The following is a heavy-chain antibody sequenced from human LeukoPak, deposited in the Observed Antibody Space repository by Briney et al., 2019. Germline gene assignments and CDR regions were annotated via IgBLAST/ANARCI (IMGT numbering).Heavy chain of an antibody. J-gene: IGHJ4*02. Sequence: GGSLRLSCAASGFTFNTYGMHWVRQAPGKGLEWVAFIRYDGSNKYYADSVKGRFTISRDNSKNTLYLQMNSLRAEDTAVYYCAKSRGMVRGVINYWGQGTLVTVSS. V-gene: IGHV3-30*02. CDR3: AKSRGMVRGVINY. CDR2: IRYDGSNK. CDR1: GFTFNTYG. D-gene: IGHD3-10*01.